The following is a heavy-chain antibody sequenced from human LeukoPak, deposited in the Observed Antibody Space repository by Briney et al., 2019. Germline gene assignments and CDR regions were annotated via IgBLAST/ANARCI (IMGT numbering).Heavy chain of an antibody. CDR2: IFYSGVT. CDR1: GGSISSYY. D-gene: IGHD3-22*01. J-gene: IGHJ4*02. V-gene: IGHV4-59*01. CDR3: ARGGTYYYDSSGYY. Sequence: SETLSLTRTVSGGSISSYYWSWIRQPPGKGLEWIGYIFYSGVTNYNPSLKSRVTISVDTSKTQFSLKLSSVTAADTAVYYCARGGTYYYDSSGYYWGQGTPVTVSS.